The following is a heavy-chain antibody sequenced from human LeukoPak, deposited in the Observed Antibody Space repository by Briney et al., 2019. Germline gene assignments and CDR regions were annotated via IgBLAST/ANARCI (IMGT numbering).Heavy chain of an antibody. CDR2: IFTSGNT. V-gene: IGHV4-4*07. J-gene: IGHJ6*03. D-gene: IGHD5-12*01. CDR1: GGSINNYY. Sequence: SETLSLTCTVSGGSINNYYWSWIRQPPGKGLEWIGRIFTSGNTNYNPSLKSRVTMSVDTSKNQFSLKLSSVTAADTAVYYCARDRSGYDYGADYYYYYMDVWGKGTTVTVSS. CDR3: ARDRSGYDYGADYYYYYMDV.